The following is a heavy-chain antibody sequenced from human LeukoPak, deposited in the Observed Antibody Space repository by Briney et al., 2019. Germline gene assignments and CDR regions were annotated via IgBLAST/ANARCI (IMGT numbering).Heavy chain of an antibody. Sequence: PSETLSLTCTVSGGFINTYYWSWIRQPPGKGLEWIGYIYYSGSTNYNPSLKSRVTISVDTSKNQFSLKLSSVTAADTAVYYCARQIRSLGSYIFDYWGQGTLVTVSS. V-gene: IGHV4-59*08. CDR3: ARQIRSLGSYIFDY. CDR1: GGFINTYY. J-gene: IGHJ4*02. D-gene: IGHD7-27*01. CDR2: IYYSGST.